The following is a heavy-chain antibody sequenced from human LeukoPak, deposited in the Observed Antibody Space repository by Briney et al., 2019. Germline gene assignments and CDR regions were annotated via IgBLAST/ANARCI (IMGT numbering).Heavy chain of an antibody. CDR3: ARVAEAGTWAFDI. D-gene: IGHD6-19*01. CDR2: IYYSGST. J-gene: IGHJ3*02. V-gene: IGHV4-59*01. CDR1: GGSISSYY. Sequence: SETLSLTCTVSGGSISSYYWSWIRQPPGKGLEWIGYIYYSGSTNYNPSLKSRVTISVDTSKNQFSLKLSSVTAADTAVYYCARVAEAGTWAFDIWGQGTMVTVSS.